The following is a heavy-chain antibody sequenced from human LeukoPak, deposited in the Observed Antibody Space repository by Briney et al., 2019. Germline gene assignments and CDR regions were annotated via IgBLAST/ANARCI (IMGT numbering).Heavy chain of an antibody. D-gene: IGHD1-26*01. J-gene: IGHJ4*02. CDR1: GGSISNNY. V-gene: IGHV4-59*01. CDR2: FHDSEST. CDR3: ARGDPSGRPGIAFDY. Sequence: SETLSLTCTVSGGSISNNYWSWIRQPPGKGLEWIGHFHDSESTNYNPSLKSRVTISVDTSKNQFSLKLGSVTAADTAVYYCARGDPSGRPGIAFDYWGQGTLVTVSS.